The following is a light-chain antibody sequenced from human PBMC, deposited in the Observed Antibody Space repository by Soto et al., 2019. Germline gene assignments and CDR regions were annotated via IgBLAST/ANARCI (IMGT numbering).Light chain of an antibody. V-gene: IGLV2-14*01. CDR3: YSYTTSHPPI. Sequence: QSVLTQPASVSGSPGQSITISCTGTSSDIGAYNYVSWFQQHPDKAPKLMIYEVTNRPSGVSNRFSGSKSGNAASLTISGLQAEGVSYYFCYSYTTSHPPIFGSGPNVTV. CDR2: EVT. J-gene: IGLJ1*01. CDR1: SSDIGAYNY.